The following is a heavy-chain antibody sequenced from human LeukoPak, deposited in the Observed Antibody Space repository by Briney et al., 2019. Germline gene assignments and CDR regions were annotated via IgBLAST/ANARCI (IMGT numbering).Heavy chain of an antibody. CDR2: IAIGGVIT. Sequence: GGSLRLSCVASGFTFSNYAVTWVRQAPGKGLEWVSTIAIGGVITYYADSVKGRFTISRDNAKNSLYLQMNSLRAEDTAVYYCARDLHSYGYWGQGTLVTVSS. CDR3: ARDLHSYGY. J-gene: IGHJ4*02. D-gene: IGHD5-18*01. CDR1: GFTFSNYA. V-gene: IGHV3-23*01.